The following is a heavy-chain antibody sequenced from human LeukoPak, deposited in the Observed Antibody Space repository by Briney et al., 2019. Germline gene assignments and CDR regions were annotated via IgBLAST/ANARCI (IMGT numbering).Heavy chain of an antibody. J-gene: IGHJ4*02. D-gene: IGHD3-22*01. CDR2: ISADGGDI. V-gene: IGHV3-23*01. Sequence: PGGSLRLSCPASGFIFSNNIMNWVRQAPGKGLEWVSVISADGGDIYYADSVNGRFTISRDNSKNTLHLQMDSLRAEDTAVYYCAKDPPHSDRSIYSDNSWGQRTLVTVSS. CDR1: GFIFSNNI. CDR3: AKDPPHSDRSIYSDNS.